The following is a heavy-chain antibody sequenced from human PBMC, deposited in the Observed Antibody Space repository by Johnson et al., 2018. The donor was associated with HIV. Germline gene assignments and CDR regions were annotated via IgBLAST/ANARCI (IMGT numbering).Heavy chain of an antibody. V-gene: IGHV3-74*02. CDR3: AKVALTTVTTPGRDAFDI. CDR2: IKTDGSDT. D-gene: IGHD4-17*01. J-gene: IGHJ3*02. CDR1: GFTVSSNYW. Sequence: VQLVESGGGLIQPGGSLRLSCAASGFTVSSNYWMHWVRQAPGKGLIWVACIKTDGSDTNYADSVKGRFTISRDNSKNTLYLQMNSLRAEDTAVYYCAKVALTTVTTPGRDAFDIWGPGTMVTVSS.